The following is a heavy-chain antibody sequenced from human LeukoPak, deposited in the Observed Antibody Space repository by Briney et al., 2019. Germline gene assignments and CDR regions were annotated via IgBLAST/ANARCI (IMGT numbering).Heavy chain of an antibody. Sequence: SETLSLTCTVSGGSIRSYYWSWIRQPAGKGLEWIGRIYSSGSTNNNPSLKSGVTMSVDTSKNQLSLKLSSVTAADTAVYYCARDGTTTASFAMDVWGQGSTVTVTS. J-gene: IGHJ6*02. CDR3: ARDGTTTASFAMDV. V-gene: IGHV4-4*07. D-gene: IGHD4-11*01. CDR2: IYSSGST. CDR1: GGSIRSYY.